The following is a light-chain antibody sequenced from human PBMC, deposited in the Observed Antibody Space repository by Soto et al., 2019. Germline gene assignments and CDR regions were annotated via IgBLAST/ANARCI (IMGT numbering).Light chain of an antibody. CDR3: QQRSNWPRT. CDR1: QTVSSNY. CDR2: DVS. J-gene: IGKJ5*01. Sequence: EIVMTQSPATLSVSPGERATLSCRAGQTVSSNYLAWYQQKPGQAPRLLIYDVSNRATGIPARFSGSGSGTDFTLTISSLEPEDFAVYYCQQRSNWPRTFGQGTRLEIK. V-gene: IGKV3-11*01.